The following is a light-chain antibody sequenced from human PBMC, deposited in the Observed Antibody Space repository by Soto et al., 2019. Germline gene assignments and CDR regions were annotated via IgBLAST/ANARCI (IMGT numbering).Light chain of an antibody. J-gene: IGLJ3*02. CDR2: KSN. V-gene: IGLV1-47*01. CDR1: SYNIGKNL. Sequence: QSVLTQPPSASGTPGQRVTISCSGGSYNIGKNLVYWYQQRPGTAPKLLFFKSNARPPGVPDRFSGSNSGSSASLAISGLGSEDEADYVCAAWDDSLSAWGFGGGTKLTVL. CDR3: AAWDDSLSAWG.